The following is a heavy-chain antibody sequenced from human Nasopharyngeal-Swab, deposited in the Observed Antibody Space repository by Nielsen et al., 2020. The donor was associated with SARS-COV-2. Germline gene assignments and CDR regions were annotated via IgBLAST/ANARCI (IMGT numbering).Heavy chain of an antibody. CDR2: IGTAGDT. CDR1: GFTFSSYD. Sequence: GGSLRLSCAASGFTFSSYDMHWVRQATGKSLEWVSVIGTAGDTYYPSSVKGRFTISRENAKNSLYLQMNSLSAGDTAVYYCARVDNSYGYYYYGMDVWGQGTTVTVSS. D-gene: IGHD5-18*01. V-gene: IGHV3-13*01. CDR3: ARVDNSYGYYYYGMDV. J-gene: IGHJ6*02.